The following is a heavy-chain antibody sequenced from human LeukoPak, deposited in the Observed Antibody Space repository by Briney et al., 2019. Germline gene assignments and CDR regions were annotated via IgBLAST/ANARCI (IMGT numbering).Heavy chain of an antibody. CDR2: IYTSGST. CDR3: ARGSILTGTWGMDY. Sequence: SETLSLTCAVYGGSFSGYYWSWIRQPAGKGLEWIGRIYTSGSTNYNPSLKSRVTMSVDTSKNQFSLKLSSVTAADTAVYYCARGSILTGTWGMDYWGQGTLVTVSS. J-gene: IGHJ4*02. D-gene: IGHD3-9*01. CDR1: GGSFSGYY. V-gene: IGHV4-59*10.